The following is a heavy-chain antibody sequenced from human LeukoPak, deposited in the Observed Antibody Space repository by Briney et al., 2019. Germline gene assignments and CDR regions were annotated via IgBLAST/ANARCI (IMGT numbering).Heavy chain of an antibody. CDR1: GFTFSSYW. CDR2: INGDGSST. Sequence: PGGSLRLSCAASGFTFSSYWMHWVRQAPGKGLVWVSRINGDGSSTTYADSVRGRFIISRDNAKNTLNLQMSSLRAEDTAVYYCARVVSMVRGASSGMDVWGQGTTVTVFS. J-gene: IGHJ6*02. V-gene: IGHV3-74*01. CDR3: ARVVSMVRGASSGMDV. D-gene: IGHD3-10*01.